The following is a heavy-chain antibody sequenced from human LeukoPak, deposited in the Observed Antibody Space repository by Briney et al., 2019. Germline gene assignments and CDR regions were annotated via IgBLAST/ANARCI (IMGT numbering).Heavy chain of an antibody. CDR2: IYSGGST. J-gene: IGHJ6*03. CDR1: GFTVSSNY. CDR3: ARIARRGEYYYYYYMDV. Sequence: TGGSLRLSCAASGFTVSSNYMSWVRQAPGKGLEWVSVIYSGGSTYYADSVKGRFTISRDNSKHTLYLQMNSLRAEDTAVYYCARIARRGEYYYYYYMDVWGKGTTVTISS. V-gene: IGHV3-66*01. D-gene: IGHD7-27*01.